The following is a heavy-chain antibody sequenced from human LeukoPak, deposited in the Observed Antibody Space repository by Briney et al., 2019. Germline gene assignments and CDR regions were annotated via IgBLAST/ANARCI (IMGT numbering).Heavy chain of an antibody. CDR1: GFTFSSYS. CDR3: AKKGGRSVHAFDI. V-gene: IGHV3-23*01. D-gene: IGHD2-15*01. Sequence: PGGSLRLSCAASGFTFSSYSMNWVRQAPGKGLEWVSAISGSGGSTYYADSVKGRFTISRDNSKNTLYLQMNSLRAEDTAVYYYAKKGGRSVHAFDIWGQGTMVTVSS. CDR2: ISGSGGST. J-gene: IGHJ3*02.